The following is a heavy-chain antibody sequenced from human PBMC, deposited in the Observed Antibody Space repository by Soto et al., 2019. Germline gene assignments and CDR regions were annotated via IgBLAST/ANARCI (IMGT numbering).Heavy chain of an antibody. CDR2: IYTSGST. CDR3: ARWKRDYGDVYFDY. D-gene: IGHD4-17*01. J-gene: IGHJ4*02. Sequence: SETLSLTCTVSGGSISSYYWSWIRQPAGKGLEWIGRIYTSGSTNYNPSLKSRVTMSVDTSKNQFSLKLSSVTAADTAVYYCARWKRDYGDVYFDYWGQGNLVTVSS. V-gene: IGHV4-4*07. CDR1: GGSISSYY.